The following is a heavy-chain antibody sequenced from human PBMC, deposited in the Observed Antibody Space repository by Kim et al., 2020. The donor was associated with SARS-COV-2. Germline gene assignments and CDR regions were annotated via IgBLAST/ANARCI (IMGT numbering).Heavy chain of an antibody. Sequence: GGSLRLSCAASGFTFSDAWMSWVRQAPGKGLEWVGRIQSKTDGGTPDYAAPVKGRFSISRDDSKNTLYLQMNSLKTEDTAVYYCSTDRWAPTAWGKGTLV. V-gene: IGHV3-15*01. J-gene: IGHJ4*02. CDR3: STDRWAPTA. D-gene: IGHD2-21*02. CDR1: GFTFSDAW. CDR2: IQSKTDGGTP.